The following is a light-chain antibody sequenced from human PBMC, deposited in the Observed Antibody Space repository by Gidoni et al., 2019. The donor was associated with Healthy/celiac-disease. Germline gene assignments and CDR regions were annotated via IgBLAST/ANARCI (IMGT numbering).Light chain of an antibody. J-gene: IGKJ2*01. CDR1: QSVLYSSNNKNY. Sequence: DIVMTQSPESLAVSLGEGATINCKSSQSVLYSSNNKNYLAWYQQKPGQPPKLLIYWASTRESGVPDRFSGSGSGTDFTLTISSLQAEDVAVYYCQQYYSTPVTFGQGTKLEIK. CDR3: QQYYSTPVT. CDR2: WAS. V-gene: IGKV4-1*01.